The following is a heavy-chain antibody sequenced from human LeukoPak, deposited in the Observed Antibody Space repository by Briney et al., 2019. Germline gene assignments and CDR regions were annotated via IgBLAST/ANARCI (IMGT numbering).Heavy chain of an antibody. CDR2: INHSGST. J-gene: IGHJ4*02. V-gene: IGHV4-34*01. Sequence: PSETLSLTCAVYGGSFSGYYWSWIRQPPGKGLEWIGEINHSGSTNYNPSLKSRVTISVDTSKNQFSLKLSSVTAADTAVYYCARHLRLNPFDYWGQGTLVTVSS. CDR1: GGSFSGYY. D-gene: IGHD2-21*02. CDR3: ARHLRLNPFDY.